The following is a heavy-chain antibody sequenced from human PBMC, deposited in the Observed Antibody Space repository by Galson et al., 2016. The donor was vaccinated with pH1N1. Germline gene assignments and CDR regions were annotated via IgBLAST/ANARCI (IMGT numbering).Heavy chain of an antibody. CDR2: LSSSGSTI. J-gene: IGHJ4*02. D-gene: IGHD3-16*02. V-gene: IGHV3-11*04. CDR1: GFTFSDYY. CDR3: TRGRILITLGRIIVTYNFNY. Sequence: SLRLSCAASGFTFSDYYMSWIRRAPGKGLEWVSYLSSSGSTIYYADSVKGRFTISRDNAKNSLYLQMNSLRAEDTAVYYCTRGRILITLGRIIVTYNFNYWGQGTLVTVSS.